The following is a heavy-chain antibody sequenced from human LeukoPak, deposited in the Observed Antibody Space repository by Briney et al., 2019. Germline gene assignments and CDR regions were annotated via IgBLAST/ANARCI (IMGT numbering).Heavy chain of an antibody. CDR1: GFTFTGFY. Sequence: GASVRVSCKASGFTFTGFYMHWVRQAPGNGLEWMGWINPNSGGTNYAQTVQGRVTMARDTSISTAYMELSRLRADETGVYYCARARVIVVVPAATAYDYGGRGTLVTVSS. D-gene: IGHD2-2*01. V-gene: IGHV1-2*02. CDR3: ARARVIVVVPAATAYDY. J-gene: IGHJ4*02. CDR2: INPNSGGT.